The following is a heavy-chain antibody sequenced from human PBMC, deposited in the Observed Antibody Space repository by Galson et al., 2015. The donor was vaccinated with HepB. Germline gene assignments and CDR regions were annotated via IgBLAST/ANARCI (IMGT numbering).Heavy chain of an antibody. CDR1: GVTFKSYT. V-gene: IGHV1-69*10. CDR3: VTAGDCTGGSCHEGY. D-gene: IGHD2-15*01. Sequence: SVKVSCKASGVTFKSYTFGWLRQAPGQGLEWMGGIIPIFSVGTYAQKFQGRLIITADKSAGTVYMELNSLTSGDTAMYYCVTAGDCTGGSCHEGYGGQGTLVTVSS. CDR2: IIPIFSVG. J-gene: IGHJ4*02.